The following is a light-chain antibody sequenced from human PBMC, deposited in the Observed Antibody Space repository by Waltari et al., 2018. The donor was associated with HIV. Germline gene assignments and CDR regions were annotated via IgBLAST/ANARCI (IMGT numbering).Light chain of an antibody. CDR3: ASYTANHTVM. Sequence: SALPQPASVSGFPGQSITISCTGADSDFGFYNFFSWYQQPPGNVPKVILYEVDSRGSGVSERFSGPKSVNTASLTISGLQTEDEADSYCASYTANHTVMFGGGTKVTVL. CDR2: EVD. CDR1: DSDFGFYNF. J-gene: IGLJ3*02. V-gene: IGLV2-14*01.